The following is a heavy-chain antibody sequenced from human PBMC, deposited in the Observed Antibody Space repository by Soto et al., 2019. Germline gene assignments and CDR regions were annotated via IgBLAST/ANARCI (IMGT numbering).Heavy chain of an antibody. J-gene: IGHJ4*02. CDR2: IYSGGSA. V-gene: IGHV3-66*01. Sequence: EVQLVESGGGLVQPGGSLRLSCAASGFTVTNTYMSWVRQAPGKGLEWVSLIYSGGSAHYTDSVKGRFTISRDNSKNTLYLQMNSLRVEDTAVYYCASPLNFPSSHGYWGQGTLVTVSP. CDR1: GFTVTNTY. D-gene: IGHD6-19*01. CDR3: ASPLNFPSSHGY.